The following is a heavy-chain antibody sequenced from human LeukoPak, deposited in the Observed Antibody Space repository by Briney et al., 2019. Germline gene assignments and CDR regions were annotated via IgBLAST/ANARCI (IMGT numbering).Heavy chain of an antibody. CDR1: GFTFSDYY. D-gene: IGHD3-3*01. V-gene: IGHV3-11*04. CDR3: ARGPYDFWSGYYVGGKNDY. CDR2: ISSGGSTI. Sequence: KPGGSLRLSCAASGFTFSDYYMSWIRQAPGKGLEWVSYISSGGSTIYYADSVKGRFTISRDNAKNSLYLQMNSLRAEDTAVYYCARGPYDFWSGYYVGGKNDYWGQGTLVTVSS. J-gene: IGHJ4*02.